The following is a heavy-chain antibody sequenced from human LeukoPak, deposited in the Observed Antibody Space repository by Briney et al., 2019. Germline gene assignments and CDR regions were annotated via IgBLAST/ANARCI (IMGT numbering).Heavy chain of an antibody. J-gene: IGHJ4*02. V-gene: IGHV3-9*01. Sequence: GGSLRLSCAASGFSFSSYAMSWVRQAPGKGLEWVSGISWNSGSIGYADSVKGRFTISRDNAKNSLYLQMNSPRVEDTALYYCAKDIRSGDSYFDYWGQGTLVTVSS. D-gene: IGHD3-10*01. CDR2: ISWNSGSI. CDR3: AKDIRSGDSYFDY. CDR1: GFSFSSYA.